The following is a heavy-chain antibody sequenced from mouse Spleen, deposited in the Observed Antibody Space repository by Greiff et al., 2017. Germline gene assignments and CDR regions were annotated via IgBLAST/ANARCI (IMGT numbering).Heavy chain of an antibody. J-gene: IGHJ2*01. CDR2: INPNNGGT. V-gene: IGHV1-18*01. CDR1: GYTFTDYN. D-gene: IGHD1-1*01. CDR3: ARMRYGSSPFDY. Sequence: VQLQQSGPELVKPGASVKIPCKASGYTFTDYNMDWVKQSHGKSLEWIGDINPNNGGTIYNQKFKGKATLTVDKSSSTAYMELRSLTSEDTAVYYCARMRYGSSPFDYWGQGTTLTVSS.